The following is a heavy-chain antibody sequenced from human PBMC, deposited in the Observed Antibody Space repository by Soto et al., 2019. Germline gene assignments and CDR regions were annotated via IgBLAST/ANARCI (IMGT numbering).Heavy chain of an antibody. V-gene: IGHV4-31*03. CDR1: GGSISRGGYY. Sequence: QVQLQESGPGLVKPSQTLSLTCTVSGGSISRGGYYWTWIRQHPGKGLEWIGYIYFSGSTYYNPSLKCRGTMSVDTSKNRFSLKLSSVTAADTAVYYCARSVFPWVQGTLVTGSS. J-gene: IGHJ5*02. CDR3: ARSVFP. CDR2: IYFSGST.